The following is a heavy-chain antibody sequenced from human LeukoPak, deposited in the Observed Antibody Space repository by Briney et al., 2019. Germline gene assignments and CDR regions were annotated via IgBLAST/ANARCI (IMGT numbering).Heavy chain of an antibody. J-gene: IGHJ4*02. D-gene: IGHD6-13*01. Sequence: GSGPALVKPTQTLSLTCTFSGFSLSTSGMCVSWIRQPPGKALEWLALIGWDDDKYYSTSLKTRLTISKDTSKNQVVLTMTNMDPVDPAPYYCARIFSSSWDPFDYWGQGTLVTVSS. CDR2: IGWDDDK. CDR3: ARIFSSSWDPFDY. CDR1: GFSLSTSGMC. V-gene: IGHV2-70*01.